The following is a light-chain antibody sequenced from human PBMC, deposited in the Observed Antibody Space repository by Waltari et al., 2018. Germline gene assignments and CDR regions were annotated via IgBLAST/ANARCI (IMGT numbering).Light chain of an antibody. CDR1: NIGRKS. CDR3: LVWHSTTDHHGV. Sequence: SYVVTQSPSVSVAPGETARLTCGGANIGRKSVNWYQQRPGQAPVLVISYASDRPSGIPERFSGSNSGNTATLTISWVEADDEADYYCLVWHSTTDHHGVFGGGTKLTVL. J-gene: IGLJ2*01. V-gene: IGLV3-21*04. CDR2: YAS.